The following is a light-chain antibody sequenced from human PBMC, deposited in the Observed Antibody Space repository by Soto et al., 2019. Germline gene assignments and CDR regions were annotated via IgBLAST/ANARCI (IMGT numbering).Light chain of an antibody. CDR3: QWRSDWPPRLT. CDR1: ESIGNS. CDR2: DAS. V-gene: IGKV3-11*01. Sequence: EVVLTQSPATLSLSPGERATLSCSASESIGNSLAWYQQKLGQAPKLLIYDASHRAIGIPGRFSGDGSGTAFTLTISSLEPEDFAVYYCQWRSDWPPRLTFGGGTKVEIK. J-gene: IGKJ4*01.